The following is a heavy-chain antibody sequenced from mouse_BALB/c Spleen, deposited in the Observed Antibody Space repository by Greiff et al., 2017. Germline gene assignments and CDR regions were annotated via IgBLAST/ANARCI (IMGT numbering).Heavy chain of an antibody. Sequence: QVQLQQPGAELVKPGASVKLSCKASGYTFTSYWMHWVKQRPGQGLEWIGEINPSNGRTNYNEKFKSKATLTVDKSSSTAYMQLSSLTSEDSAVYYCARRDSSGFADWGQGTLVTVSA. CDR3: ARRDSSGFAD. V-gene: IGHV1S81*02. CDR2: INPSNGRT. CDR1: GYTFTSYW. D-gene: IGHD3-2*01. J-gene: IGHJ3*01.